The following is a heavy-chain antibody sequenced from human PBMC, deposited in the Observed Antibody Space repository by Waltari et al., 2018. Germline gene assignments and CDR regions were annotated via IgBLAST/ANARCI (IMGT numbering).Heavy chain of an antibody. V-gene: IGHV4-34*01. CDR2: INHSGST. D-gene: IGHD2-2*01. J-gene: IGHJ4*02. CDR3: ARGPKYQPRRIFDY. Sequence: QVQLQQWGAGLLKPSETLSLTCAVYGGSFSGYYWSCIRQPPGKGLEWIGEINHSGSTNYNPSLKSRVTISVDTSKNQFSLKLSSVTAADTAVYYCARGPKYQPRRIFDYWGQGTLVTVSS. CDR1: GGSFSGYY.